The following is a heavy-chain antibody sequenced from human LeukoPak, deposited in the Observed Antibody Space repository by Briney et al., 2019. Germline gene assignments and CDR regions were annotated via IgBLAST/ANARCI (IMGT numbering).Heavy chain of an antibody. Sequence: GGSLRLSCAASGFTVSSNYMSWVRQAPGKGLEWVSVIYSGGSTYYADSVKGRFTISRDNSKNTLYLQMNSLRAEDTAVYYCARDYYDSSGYYNGYNWFDPWGQGTLVTVSS. J-gene: IGHJ5*02. CDR2: IYSGGST. CDR1: GFTVSSNY. D-gene: IGHD3-22*01. V-gene: IGHV3-66*01. CDR3: ARDYYDSSGYYNGYNWFDP.